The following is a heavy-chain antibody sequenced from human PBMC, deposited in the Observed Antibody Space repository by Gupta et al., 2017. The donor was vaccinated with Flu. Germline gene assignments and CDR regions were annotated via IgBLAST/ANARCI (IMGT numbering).Heavy chain of an antibody. V-gene: IGHV4-34*01. CDR3: ARVGQQLVPQNWFDP. D-gene: IGHD6-13*01. CDR2: IDHSGST. CDR1: GGSFSGYY. J-gene: IGHJ5*02. Sequence: QVQLQQCGAGLLKPSETLSLTCAVHGGSFSGYYWSWIRQPPGKGLEWIGEIDHSGSTNYNPSLKSRVTISVDTSKNQFSLKLSSVTAADTAVYYCARVGQQLVPQNWFDPWGQGTLVTVSS.